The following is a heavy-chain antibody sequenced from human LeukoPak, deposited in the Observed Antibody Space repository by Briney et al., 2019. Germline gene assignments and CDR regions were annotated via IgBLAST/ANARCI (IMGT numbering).Heavy chain of an antibody. CDR2: ISWNSGSI. CDR3: AKNAGSSWSLFDY. V-gene: IGHV3-9*01. Sequence: GGSLRLSCAASGFTFDDYAMHWVRHAPGKGLEWVSGISWNSGSIAYADSVKGRFTISRDNAKNSLYLQMNSLRAEDTALYYCAKNAGSSWSLFDYWGQGTLVTVSS. D-gene: IGHD6-13*01. J-gene: IGHJ4*02. CDR1: GFTFDDYA.